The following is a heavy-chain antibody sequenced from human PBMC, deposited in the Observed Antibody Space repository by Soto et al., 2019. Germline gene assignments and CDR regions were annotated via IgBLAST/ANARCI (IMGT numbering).Heavy chain of an antibody. D-gene: IGHD3-10*01. J-gene: IGHJ6*02. V-gene: IGHV4-34*01. CDR1: GGSFSGYY. Sequence: PSETLSLTCAVYGGSFSGYYWSWIRQPPGKGLEWIGEINHSGSTNYNPSLKSRVTISVDTSKNQFSLKLSSVTAADTAVYYCARGWLLWFGELYYYSGMDVWGQGTTVTVSS. CDR2: INHSGST. CDR3: ARGWLLWFGELYYYSGMDV.